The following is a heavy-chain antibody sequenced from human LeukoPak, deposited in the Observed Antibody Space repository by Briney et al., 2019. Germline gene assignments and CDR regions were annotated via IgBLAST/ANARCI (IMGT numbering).Heavy chain of an antibody. Sequence: GGSLRLSCAASGFTFSSYSMTWVRQAPGKGLEWVSSISSSSSYIYFADSVKGRFTISRDNAKNSLYLQMNSLRAEDTAVYYCASIMRGYTYGPLAYWGQGSLVTVSS. D-gene: IGHD5-18*01. J-gene: IGHJ4*02. CDR3: ASIMRGYTYGPLAY. CDR2: ISSSSSYI. V-gene: IGHV3-21*04. CDR1: GFTFSSYS.